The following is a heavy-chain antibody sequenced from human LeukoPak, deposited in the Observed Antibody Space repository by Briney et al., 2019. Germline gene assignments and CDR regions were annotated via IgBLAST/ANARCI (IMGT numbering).Heavy chain of an antibody. CDR2: IIPIFGIA. Sequence: SVKVSCKASGGTFSSYAISWVRQAPGQGLEWMGRIIPIFGIANYAQKFQGRVTITADKSTSTAYMELSSLRSEDTAVYYCARDPTYYYDSSGDYFDYWGQGTLDTVSS. V-gene: IGHV1-69*04. D-gene: IGHD3-22*01. CDR3: ARDPTYYYDSSGDYFDY. J-gene: IGHJ4*02. CDR1: GGTFSSYA.